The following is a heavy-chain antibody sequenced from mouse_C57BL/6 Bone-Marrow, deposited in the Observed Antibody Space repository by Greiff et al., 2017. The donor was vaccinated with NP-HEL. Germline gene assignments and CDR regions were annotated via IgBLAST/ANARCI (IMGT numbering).Heavy chain of an antibody. CDR1: GYSFTDYN. V-gene: IGHV1-39*01. CDR3: ARLGLLLRNYYAMDY. D-gene: IGHD1-1*01. CDR2: INPNYGTT. Sequence: EVKLQQSGPELVKPGASVKISCKASGYSFTDYNMNWVKQSNGKSLEWIGVINPNYGTTSYNQKFKGKATLTVDQSSSTAYMQLNSLTSEDSAVYYCARLGLLLRNYYAMDYWGQGTSVTVSS. J-gene: IGHJ4*01.